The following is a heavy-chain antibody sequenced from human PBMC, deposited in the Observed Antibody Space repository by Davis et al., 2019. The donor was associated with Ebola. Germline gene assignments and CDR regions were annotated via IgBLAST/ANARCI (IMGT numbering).Heavy chain of an antibody. CDR2: ITTYNGNT. CDR3: ARGPYSSSPFFDF. D-gene: IGHD6-13*01. Sequence: ASVKVSCKASGYSFISYGISWVRQAPGQGLEWMGWITTYNGNTDYSQKVQGRVTITADESTSTVYMDLSSLSSEDTALYYCARGPYSSSPFFDFWGQGTLVTVSS. CDR1: GYSFISYG. V-gene: IGHV1-18*01. J-gene: IGHJ4*02.